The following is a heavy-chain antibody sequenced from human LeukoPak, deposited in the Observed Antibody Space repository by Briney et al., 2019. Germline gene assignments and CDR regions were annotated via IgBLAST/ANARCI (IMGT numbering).Heavy chain of an antibody. CDR3: ASSGYYYVVDY. D-gene: IGHD3-22*01. Sequence: GGSLRLSCAASGFTFSDYYMSWIRQAPGKGLEWVSYISSSGSTIYYADSVKGRFTISRDNAKNSLYLQMNSLRAEDTAGYYCASSGYYYVVDYWGQEPLVTVSS. CDR2: ISSSGSTI. CDR1: GFTFSDYY. J-gene: IGHJ4*02. V-gene: IGHV3-11*01.